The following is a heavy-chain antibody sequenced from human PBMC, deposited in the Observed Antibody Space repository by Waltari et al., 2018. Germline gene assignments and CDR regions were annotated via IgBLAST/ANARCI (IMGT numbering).Heavy chain of an antibody. CDR1: GGSISSYY. D-gene: IGHD6-6*01. CDR2: IYYSGST. CDR3: ARDTAARYFDY. Sequence: QVQLQESGPGLVKPSETLSLTCTVSGGSISSYYWSWIRQPPGKGLEWIGYIYYSGSTNYNPSLKSRVTISVDTSKNQFSLKLSSVTAADTAVYYCARDTAARYFDYWGQGTLVIVSS. V-gene: IGHV4-59*01. J-gene: IGHJ4*02.